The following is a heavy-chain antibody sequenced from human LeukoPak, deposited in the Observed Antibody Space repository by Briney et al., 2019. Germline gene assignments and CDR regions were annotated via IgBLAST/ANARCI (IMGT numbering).Heavy chain of an antibody. CDR2: ISSSSSTI. D-gene: IGHD3-3*01. CDR1: GFTFSSYS. CDR3: ASYGDFWSGHDAFDI. Sequence: GGSLRLSCAASGFTFSSYSMNWVRQAPGKGLEWVSYISSSSSTIYYADSVKGRFTISRDNAKNSLYLQMNSLRDEDTAVYYCASYGDFWSGHDAFDIWSQGTMVTVSS. J-gene: IGHJ3*02. V-gene: IGHV3-48*02.